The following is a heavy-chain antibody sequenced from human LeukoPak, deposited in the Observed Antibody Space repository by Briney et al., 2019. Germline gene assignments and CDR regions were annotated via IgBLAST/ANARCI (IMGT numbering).Heavy chain of an antibody. CDR3: ARDRYCSSTSCFIGRFDP. Sequence: ASVKVSCKASGYTFTGYYMHWVRQAPGQGLEWMGWINPNTGGTNYAQNFQGRVTMTRGTSISTAYLDLSGLTSDDTAMYYCARDRYCSSTSCFIGRFDPWGQGTLVTVSS. V-gene: IGHV1-2*02. D-gene: IGHD2-2*01. J-gene: IGHJ5*02. CDR1: GYTFTGYY. CDR2: INPNTGGT.